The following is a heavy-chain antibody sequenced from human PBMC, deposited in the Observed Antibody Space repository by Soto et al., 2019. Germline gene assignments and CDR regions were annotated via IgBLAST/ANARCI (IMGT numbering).Heavy chain of an antibody. CDR3: ARIAHLHTSAYLGY. V-gene: IGHV4-39*07. CDR1: GGSISSSSYY. CDR2: IYYSGST. J-gene: IGHJ4*02. Sequence: PSETLSLTCTVSGGSISSSSYYWGWIRQPPGKGLEWIGSIYYSGSTYYNPSLKSRVTISVDTSKNQFSLKLRSVTAADTAVYYCARIAHLHTSAYLGYWGQGTLVTVSS. D-gene: IGHD3-22*01.